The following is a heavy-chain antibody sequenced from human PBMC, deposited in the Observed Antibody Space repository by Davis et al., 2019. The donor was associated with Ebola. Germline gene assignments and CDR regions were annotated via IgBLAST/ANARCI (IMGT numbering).Heavy chain of an antibody. CDR2: INAGNGNT. Sequence: ASVTVSCKASGYTFTTYVMHWVRQAPGQRLEWMGWINAGNGNTKYSQKFQGRVTITRDTSASTAYMELSSLRSEDTAVYFCARGSDSSGYYPTDYWGQGTLVTVSS. CDR1: GYTFTTYV. V-gene: IGHV1-3*01. D-gene: IGHD3-22*01. CDR3: ARGSDSSGYYPTDY. J-gene: IGHJ4*02.